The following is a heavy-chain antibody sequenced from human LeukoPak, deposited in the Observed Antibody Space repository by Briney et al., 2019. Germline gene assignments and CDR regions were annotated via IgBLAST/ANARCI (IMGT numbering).Heavy chain of an antibody. D-gene: IGHD6-19*01. J-gene: IGHJ4*02. CDR1: GFTFSNYA. CDR2: ISGSGIST. Sequence: GGSPRLSCAASGFTFSNYALSWVRQAPGKGLEWVSAISGSGISTYYADSVEGRFTISRDNSKNTLYLQMNSLRAEDTAVYYCAKDGGRGWSHFDYWGQGTLVTVSS. V-gene: IGHV3-23*01. CDR3: AKDGGRGWSHFDY.